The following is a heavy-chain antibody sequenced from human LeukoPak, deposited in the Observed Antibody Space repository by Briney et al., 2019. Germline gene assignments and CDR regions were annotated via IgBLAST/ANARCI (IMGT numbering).Heavy chain of an antibody. V-gene: IGHV4-34*01. J-gene: IGHJ5*02. CDR3: ARGRLNYYGSGSYYH. D-gene: IGHD3-10*01. Sequence: SETLSLTCAVYGGSFSGYYWSWIRQPPGKGLEWIGEINHSGSTNYNPSLKSRVTISVDTSKNQFSLKLSSMTAADTAVYYCARGRLNYYGSGSYYHWGQGTLVTVSS. CDR1: GGSFSGYY. CDR2: INHSGST.